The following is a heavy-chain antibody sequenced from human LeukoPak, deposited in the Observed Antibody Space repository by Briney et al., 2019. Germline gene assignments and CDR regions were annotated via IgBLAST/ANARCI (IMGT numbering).Heavy chain of an antibody. V-gene: IGHV3-74*01. CDR3: AREVTTFDY. J-gene: IGHJ4*02. D-gene: IGHD4-17*01. CDR2: INTDGRTA. Sequence: QCGVSLRLSCAASGLTFSSYWMHWVRQAPGKGLVWVSRINTDGRTAAYADSVKGRFTISRDNAKNTLYLQMNSLRAEDTAVYYCAREVTTFDYWGQGTLVTVSS. CDR1: GLTFSSYW.